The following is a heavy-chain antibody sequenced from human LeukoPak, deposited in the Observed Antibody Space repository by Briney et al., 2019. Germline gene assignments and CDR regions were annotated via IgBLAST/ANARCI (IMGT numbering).Heavy chain of an antibody. D-gene: IGHD3-10*01. CDR3: ARGDYDSGSSDY. J-gene: IGHJ4*02. V-gene: IGHV4-34*01. CDR2: INHSGST. Sequence: SETLSLTCAVYGGSFSGYYWSWIRQPPGKGLEWIGEINHSGSTNYNPSLKSRVTISVDTSKNQFSLKLSSVTAADTAVYYCARGDYDSGSSDYWGQGTLVTVSS. CDR1: GGSFSGYY.